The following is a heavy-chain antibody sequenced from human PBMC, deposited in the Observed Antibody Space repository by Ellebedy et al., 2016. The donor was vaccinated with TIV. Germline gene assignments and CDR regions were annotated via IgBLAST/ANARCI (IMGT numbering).Heavy chain of an antibody. CDR2: IYYSGST. J-gene: IGHJ4*02. D-gene: IGHD6-19*01. Sequence: MPSETLSLTCTVSGGSISGSSYYWGWIRQPPGKGLEWIGSIYYSGSTYYNPSLKSRVTISVDTSKNQFSLKLSSVTAADTAVYYCARQGHSSGWYVGEYYFDYWGQGTLVTVSS. CDR3: ARQGHSSGWYVGEYYFDY. V-gene: IGHV4-39*01. CDR1: GGSISGSSYY.